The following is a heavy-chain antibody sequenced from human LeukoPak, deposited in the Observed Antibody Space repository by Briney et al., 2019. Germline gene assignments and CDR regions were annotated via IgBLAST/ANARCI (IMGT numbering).Heavy chain of an antibody. CDR1: GFTFSSYG. V-gene: IGHV3-30*18. CDR2: ISYDGSNK. D-gene: IGHD3-9*01. CDR3: AKESRWTGYYNNFDY. Sequence: PGRSLRLSCAASGFTFSSYGMHWVRQAPGKGLEWVAVISYDGSNKYYADSVKGRFTISRDNSKNTLYLQMNSLRAEDTAVYYCAKESRWTGYYNNFDYWGQGTLVTVSS. J-gene: IGHJ4*02.